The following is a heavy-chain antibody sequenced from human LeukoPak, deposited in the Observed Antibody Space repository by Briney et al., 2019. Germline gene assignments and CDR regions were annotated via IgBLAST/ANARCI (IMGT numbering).Heavy chain of an antibody. CDR1: GGSISSGDYY. CDR2: IYYSGST. D-gene: IGHD3-10*01. V-gene: IGHV4-30-4*01. J-gene: IGHJ4*02. Sequence: PSETLSLTCTVSGGSISSGDYYWCWIRQPPGKGLEWIGYIYYSGSTYYNPSLKSRVTISVDTSKNQFSLKLSSVTAADTAVYYCARSYYGSGRQGIDYWGQGTLVTVSS. CDR3: ARSYYGSGRQGIDY.